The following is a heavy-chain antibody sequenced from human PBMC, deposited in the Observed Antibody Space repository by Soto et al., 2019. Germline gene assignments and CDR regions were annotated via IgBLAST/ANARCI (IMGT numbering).Heavy chain of an antibody. CDR2: IIPMFGTA. V-gene: IGHV1-69*12. CDR1: GGTFSTYA. Sequence: QVQLVQSGAEVKKPESSVKVSCKAPGGTFSTYAISWVRQAPGQGLEWMGGIIPMFGTANYAQRFQDRVTITADEVTNTVDMELSSLRSEDTAVYFCASGIQLWLRRINNGYSGWGQGTLVTVSS. J-gene: IGHJ4*02. CDR3: ASGIQLWLRRINNGYSG. D-gene: IGHD5-18*01.